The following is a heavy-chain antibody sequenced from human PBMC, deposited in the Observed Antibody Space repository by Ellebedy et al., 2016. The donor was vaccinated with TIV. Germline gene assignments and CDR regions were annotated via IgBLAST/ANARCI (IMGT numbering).Heavy chain of an antibody. CDR2: IYWDDDK. J-gene: IGHJ4*02. Sequence: SGPTLVKLTQTLTLTCTFPGSSPTPGGVGWGWIRQPPGKALEWLALIYWDDDKRHSPSLRGRLTITKATSKNQVDLTMTNMSPVDTATYFCAHWSTTVLTSRFDYWGQGILVTVSS. D-gene: IGHD4/OR15-4a*01. V-gene: IGHV2-5*02. CDR3: AHWSTTVLTSRFDY. CDR1: GSSPTPGGVG.